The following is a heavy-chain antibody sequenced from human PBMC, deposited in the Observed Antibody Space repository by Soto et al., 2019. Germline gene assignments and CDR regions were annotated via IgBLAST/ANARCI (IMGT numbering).Heavy chain of an antibody. CDR2: IWYDGSNK. D-gene: IGHD3-22*01. CDR3: ARADCTSAYYYSLPFNYGVDV. V-gene: IGHV3-33*08. CDR1: GFTFNTYG. J-gene: IGHJ6*02. Sequence: QVQLVESGGGVVQPGGSLRLSCTTSGFTFNTYGMHWVRQAPGKGLEWVAIIWYDGSNKYYADSVKGRFTISRDNSKNTLYLQMNSLRAEDTDLYHCARADCTSAYYYSLPFNYGVDVWGQGATVSVSS.